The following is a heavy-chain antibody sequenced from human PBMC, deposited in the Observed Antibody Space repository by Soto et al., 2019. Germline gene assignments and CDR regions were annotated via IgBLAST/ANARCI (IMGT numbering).Heavy chain of an antibody. J-gene: IGHJ4*02. Sequence: QVQLVESGGGVVQPGRSLRLSCAASGFTFSNHGMHWVRQAPGKRLEWVAVIWNDGNSKYYGDSVRGRFTISRDNYKNTLDLQMVILRAEDTAVYYCARDTIGDSSGPIDHWGQGTLVIVSS. D-gene: IGHD6-19*01. CDR2: IWNDGNSK. CDR3: ARDTIGDSSGPIDH. V-gene: IGHV3-33*01. CDR1: GFTFSNHG.